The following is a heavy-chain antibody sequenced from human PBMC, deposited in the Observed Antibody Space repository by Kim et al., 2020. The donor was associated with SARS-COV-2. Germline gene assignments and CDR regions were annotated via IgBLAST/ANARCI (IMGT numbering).Heavy chain of an antibody. J-gene: IGHJ6*02. D-gene: IGHD3-10*01. CDR1: GFTFSNYG. Sequence: GGSLRLSCGVSGFTFSNYGMHWARQAPGKGLEWVAVISYDGSDKYYADSVKGRFTISRDNSKNTLYPQMNNLSAEDTAVYYCAKDRFRYFGESHSHHYGMDVWGQGTSVTVSS. V-gene: IGHV3-30*18. CDR2: ISYDGSDK. CDR3: AKDRFRYFGESHSHHYGMDV.